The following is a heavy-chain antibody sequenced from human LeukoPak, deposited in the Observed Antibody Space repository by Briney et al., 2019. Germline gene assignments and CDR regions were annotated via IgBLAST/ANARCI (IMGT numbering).Heavy chain of an antibody. D-gene: IGHD6-13*01. CDR1: GFTFSSYA. Sequence: GRSLRLSCAASGFTFSSYAMHWVRQAPGKGLEWVAVISYDGSNKYYADSVKGRFTISRDNSKNTLYLQMNSLRAEDTAVYYCARDSSSWYLIDPWGQGTLVTVSS. CDR3: ARDSSSWYLIDP. J-gene: IGHJ5*02. V-gene: IGHV3-30*04. CDR2: ISYDGSNK.